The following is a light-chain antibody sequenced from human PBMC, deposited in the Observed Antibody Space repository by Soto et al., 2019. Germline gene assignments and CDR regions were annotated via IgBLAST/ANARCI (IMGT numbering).Light chain of an antibody. Sequence: DSVMTQSPLSLPVTPGEPASISCRSSQSLLHSNGYNYLDWYLQKPGQSPQLLIYLGSNRASGVPDRFSGSGSGTDFTLKISRVKAEDVGVYYCMKALQTISITFGQGTRLEIK. CDR1: QSLLHSNGYNY. CDR2: LGS. V-gene: IGKV2-28*01. J-gene: IGKJ5*01. CDR3: MKALQTISIT.